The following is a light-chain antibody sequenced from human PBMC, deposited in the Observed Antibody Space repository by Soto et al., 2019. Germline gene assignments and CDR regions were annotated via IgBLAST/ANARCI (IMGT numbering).Light chain of an antibody. CDR1: SSNIGSNY. Sequence: QSVLTQPPSASGTPGQRVTISCSGSSSNIGSNYVYWYQQLPGTAPKLLIFSNNQRPSGVLDRFSGSKSGTSASLAISGLRSEDEADYYCAAWDDSLSGAVFGGGTKLTVL. CDR2: SNN. CDR3: AAWDDSLSGAV. J-gene: IGLJ2*01. V-gene: IGLV1-47*02.